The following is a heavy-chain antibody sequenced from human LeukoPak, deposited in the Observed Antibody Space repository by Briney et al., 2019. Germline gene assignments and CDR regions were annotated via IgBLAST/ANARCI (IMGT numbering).Heavy chain of an antibody. V-gene: IGHV3-21*01. CDR3: ASYYGSGSTAGY. CDR1: GFTFSSYS. Sequence: PGGSLRLSCAASGFTFSSYSMNWVRQAPGKGLEWVSSISSSSSYIYYADSVKGRFTISRDNAKNSLYLQMNSLRAEDTAVYYCASYYGSGSTAGYWGQGTLVTVSS. CDR2: ISSSSSYI. D-gene: IGHD3-10*01. J-gene: IGHJ4*02.